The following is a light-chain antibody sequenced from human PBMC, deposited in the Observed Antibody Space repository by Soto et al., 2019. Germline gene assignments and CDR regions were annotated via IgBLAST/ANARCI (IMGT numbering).Light chain of an antibody. CDR2: GNS. V-gene: IGLV1-40*01. J-gene: IGLJ2*01. CDR3: QSYDSSLSGVV. Sequence: QSVLTQPPSVSGAPGQRVTISCTGSSSNIGAGSDVHWYQQLPGTAPKLLIYGNSNRPSGVPDRFSGSKSGTSASLAITGLQAEDEADYYCQSYDSSLSGVVCGGGTQLTVL. CDR1: SSNIGAGSD.